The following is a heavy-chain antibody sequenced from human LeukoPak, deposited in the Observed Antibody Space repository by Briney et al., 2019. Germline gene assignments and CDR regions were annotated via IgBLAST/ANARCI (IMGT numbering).Heavy chain of an antibody. Sequence: SVKVSCKASGGTFSSYAISWVRQAPGQGLEWMGGIIPILGIANYAQKFQGRVTITADKSTSTAYMELSSLRSEDTAVYYCARARLDYYDSSGYPAYWGQGTLVTVSS. D-gene: IGHD3-22*01. CDR1: GGTFSSYA. CDR2: IIPILGIA. CDR3: ARARLDYYDSSGYPAY. J-gene: IGHJ4*02. V-gene: IGHV1-69*10.